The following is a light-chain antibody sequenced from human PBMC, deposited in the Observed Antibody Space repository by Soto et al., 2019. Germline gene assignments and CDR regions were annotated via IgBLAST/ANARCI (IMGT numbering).Light chain of an antibody. CDR2: GAS. J-gene: IGKJ2*01. V-gene: IGKV3-15*01. CDR3: QQYGGSPMYT. Sequence: EIVMTQSPATLSVSPGERATLSCRASQSVSSNLAWYQQKPGQAPRLLIYGASTRAAGIPARFSGSGSGTEFTLTISSLQSEDFAVYYCQQYGGSPMYTFGQGTKVDIK. CDR1: QSVSSN.